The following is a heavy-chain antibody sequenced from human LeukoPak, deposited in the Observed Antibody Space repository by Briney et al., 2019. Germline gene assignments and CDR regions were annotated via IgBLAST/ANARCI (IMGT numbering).Heavy chain of an antibody. J-gene: IGHJ4*02. CDR1: GGSISSYY. Sequence: PSETLSLTCTVSGGSISSYYWSWIRQPPGKGLEWIGYIYYSGSTNYNPSLKSRVTISVDTSKNQFSLKLSSVTAADTAVYYCAREGRDGYSGPFDYWGQGTLVTVSS. V-gene: IGHV4-59*01. CDR2: IYYSGST. CDR3: AREGRDGYSGPFDY. D-gene: IGHD5-24*01.